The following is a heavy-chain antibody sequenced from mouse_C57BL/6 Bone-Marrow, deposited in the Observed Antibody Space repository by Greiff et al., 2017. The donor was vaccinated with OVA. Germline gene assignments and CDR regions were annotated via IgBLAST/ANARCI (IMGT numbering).Heavy chain of an antibody. CDR3: ARGGYSNYHYGMDY. CDR1: GYTFTDYY. V-gene: IGHV1-26*01. J-gene: IGHJ4*01. D-gene: IGHD2-5*01. Sequence: VQLQQSGPELVKPGASVKISCKASGYTFTDYYMNWVKQSHGKSLEWIGDINPNNGGTSYTQKFKGKATLTVDKSSSTAYMELRSLTSEDSAVYYGARGGYSNYHYGMDYWGQGTSVTVAA. CDR2: INPNNGGT.